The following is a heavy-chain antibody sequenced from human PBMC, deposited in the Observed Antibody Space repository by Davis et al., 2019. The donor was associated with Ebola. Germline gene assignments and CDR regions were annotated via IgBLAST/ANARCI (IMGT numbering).Heavy chain of an antibody. Sequence: PSETLSLTCAVSGISVSNSNWWTWMRQPPGKSLEWIGQVFHSGHTNYNPSLGSRVSLSLDKSNNQFSLQLTSVAAADTAVYYCTRGYGALWGQGKLVTVSS. D-gene: IGHD4/OR15-4a*01. CDR3: TRGYGAL. V-gene: IGHV4-4*02. CDR2: VFHSGHT. CDR1: GISVSNSNW. J-gene: IGHJ3*01.